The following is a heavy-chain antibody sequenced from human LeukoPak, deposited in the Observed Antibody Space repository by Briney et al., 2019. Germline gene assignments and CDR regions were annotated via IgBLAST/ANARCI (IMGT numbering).Heavy chain of an antibody. Sequence: SETLSLTCAVYGGSFSGYYWSWIRQPPGKGLEWIGEINHSGSTNYNPSLKSRVTISVDTSKNQFSLKLISVTAADTAVYYCARESYSDSSGYYIFDYWGQGALVTVSS. D-gene: IGHD3-22*01. CDR3: ARESYSDSSGYYIFDY. V-gene: IGHV4-34*01. CDR1: GGSFSGYY. J-gene: IGHJ4*02. CDR2: INHSGST.